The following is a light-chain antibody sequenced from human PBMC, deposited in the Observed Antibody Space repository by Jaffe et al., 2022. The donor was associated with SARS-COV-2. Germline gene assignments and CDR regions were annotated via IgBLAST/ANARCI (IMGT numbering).Light chain of an antibody. CDR2: ENN. V-gene: IGLV1-51*02. Sequence: QSVLTQPPSVSAAPGQKVTISCSGSSSNIGNNYVSWYQQFPGTAPKLLIYENNKRPSGIPDRFSGSKSGTSATLGITGLQTGDEADYYCGTWDSSLSAGFFGGGTKLTVL. CDR1: SSNIGNNY. J-gene: IGLJ2*01. CDR3: GTWDSSLSAGF.